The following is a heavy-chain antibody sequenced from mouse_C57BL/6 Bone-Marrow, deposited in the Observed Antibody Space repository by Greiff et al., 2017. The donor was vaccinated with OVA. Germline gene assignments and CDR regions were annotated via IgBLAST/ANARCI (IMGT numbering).Heavy chain of an antibody. D-gene: IGHD1-1*01. V-gene: IGHV1-82*01. J-gene: IGHJ2*01. Sequence: VQLQQSGPELVKPGASVKISCKASGYAFSSSWMNWVKQRPGKGLEWIGRIYPGDGDTNYNGKFKGKATLTADKSSSTAYMQLSSLTSEDSAVYFCVMGSNSDYWGQGTTLTVSS. CDR2: IYPGDGDT. CDR1: GYAFSSSW. CDR3: VMGSNSDY.